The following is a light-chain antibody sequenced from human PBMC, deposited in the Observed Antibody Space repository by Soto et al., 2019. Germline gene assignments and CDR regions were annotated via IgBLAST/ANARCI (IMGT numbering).Light chain of an antibody. V-gene: IGLV2-14*01. CDR2: EVS. J-gene: IGLJ3*02. Sequence: QSALTQPASVSGSPGQSIAISCTGTSSDVGGYPYVSWYQQHPGKAPKLVIYEVSNRPSGVSIRFSGSKSGNTASLTISGLQAEDEADYYCSSYTSISTLVFGRGTKL. CDR3: SSYTSISTLV. CDR1: SSDVGGYPY.